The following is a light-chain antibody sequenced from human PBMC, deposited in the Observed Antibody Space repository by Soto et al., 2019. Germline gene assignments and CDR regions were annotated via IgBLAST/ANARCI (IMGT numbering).Light chain of an antibody. CDR3: SSYTSSSTRV. CDR1: SSDVGGYNY. V-gene: IGLV2-14*01. J-gene: IGLJ3*02. CDR2: EVS. Sequence: QSALTQPASVSGSPGQSITISCTGTSSDVGGYNYVSWYQQHPGKAPKLMIYEVSNRPSGLSNRFSGSKSGNTASLTISGLQADDEADYYCSSYTSSSTRVFGGGTKVTVL.